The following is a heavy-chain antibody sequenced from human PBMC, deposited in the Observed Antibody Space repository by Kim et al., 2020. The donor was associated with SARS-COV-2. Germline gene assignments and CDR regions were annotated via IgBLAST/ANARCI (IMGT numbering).Heavy chain of an antibody. Sequence: GGSLRLSCAASGFTFSSYAMHWVRQAPGKGLEWVAVISYDGSNKYYADSVKGRFTIPRDNSKNTLYLQMNSLRAEDTAVYYCAATWIQLWGTFDYWGQGT. D-gene: IGHD5-18*01. V-gene: IGHV3-30*04. CDR3: AATWIQLWGTFDY. CDR1: GFTFSSYA. CDR2: ISYDGSNK. J-gene: IGHJ4*02.